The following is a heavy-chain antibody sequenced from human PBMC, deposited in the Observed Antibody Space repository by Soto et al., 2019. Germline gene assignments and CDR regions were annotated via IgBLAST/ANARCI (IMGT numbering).Heavy chain of an antibody. D-gene: IGHD3-10*01. J-gene: IGHJ4*02. V-gene: IGHV4-34*01. CDR1: GGSFSGYY. Sequence: SETLSLTCAVYGGSFSGYYWSWIRQPPGKGLEWIGEINHSGSTNYNPSLKSRVTISVDTSKNQFSLKLSSVTAADTAVYYCAQKRVHITMVRGVNPSYYFDYWGQGTLVTVSS. CDR2: INHSGST. CDR3: AQKRVHITMVRGVNPSYYFDY.